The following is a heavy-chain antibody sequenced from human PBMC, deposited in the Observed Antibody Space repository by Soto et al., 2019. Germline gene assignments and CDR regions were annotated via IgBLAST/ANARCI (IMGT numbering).Heavy chain of an antibody. CDR2: ISGSGGST. CDR1: GFTFSSYA. D-gene: IGHD1-26*01. Sequence: EVQLLESGGGLVQPGGSLRLSCAASGFTFSSYAMRWVRQAPGKGLEWVSAISGSGGSTYYADSVKGRFTISRDKSKNTLYLQLNSLRAEDTAVYSCARRGSGSYYDCWGQGTLVTVSS. V-gene: IGHV3-23*01. CDR3: ARRGSGSYYDC. J-gene: IGHJ4*02.